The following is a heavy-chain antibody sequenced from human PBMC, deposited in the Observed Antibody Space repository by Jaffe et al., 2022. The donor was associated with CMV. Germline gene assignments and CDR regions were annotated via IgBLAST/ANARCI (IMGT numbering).Heavy chain of an antibody. CDR3: AKPAMTTVNSLFDY. V-gene: IGHV3-43*01. CDR2: ISWDGGST. Sequence: EVQLVESGGVVVQPGGSLRLSCAASGFTFDDYTMHWVRQAPGKGLEWVSLISWDGGSTYYADSVKGRFTISRDNSKNSLYLQMNSLRTEDTALYYCAKPAMTTVNSLFDYWGQGTLVTVSS. J-gene: IGHJ4*02. CDR1: GFTFDDYT. D-gene: IGHD4-4*01.